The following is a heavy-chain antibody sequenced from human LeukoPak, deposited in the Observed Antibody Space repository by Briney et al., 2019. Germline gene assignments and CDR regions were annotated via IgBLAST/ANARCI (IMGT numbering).Heavy chain of an antibody. Sequence: PGGSLRLSYAASGFTFSSYSMNWVRQAPGKGLEWVSSISSSSSYIYYADSVKGRFTISRDNAKNSLYLQMNSLRAEDTAVYYCARAPIYCSSTSCHFDYWGQGTLVTVSS. CDR3: ARAPIYCSSTSCHFDY. V-gene: IGHV3-21*01. J-gene: IGHJ4*02. CDR2: ISSSSSYI. CDR1: GFTFSSYS. D-gene: IGHD2-2*01.